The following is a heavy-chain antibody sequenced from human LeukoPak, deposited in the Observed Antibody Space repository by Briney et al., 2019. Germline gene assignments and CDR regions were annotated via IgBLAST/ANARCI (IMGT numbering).Heavy chain of an antibody. CDR1: GFTFSSDA. CDR3: AKDFSSSGWHYHFDY. Sequence: PGGSLRLSCAASGFTFSSDAMSWVRQAPGKGLGWVSAISGSGGSTYYADSVKGRFTISRDNSKNALYLQMNGLRAEDTAVYYCAKDFSSSGWHYHFDYWGQGTLVTVSS. V-gene: IGHV3-23*01. J-gene: IGHJ4*02. CDR2: ISGSGGST. D-gene: IGHD6-19*01.